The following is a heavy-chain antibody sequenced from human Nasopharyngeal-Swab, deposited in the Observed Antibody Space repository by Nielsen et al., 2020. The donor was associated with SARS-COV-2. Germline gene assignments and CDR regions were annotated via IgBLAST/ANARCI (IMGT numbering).Heavy chain of an antibody. J-gene: IGHJ6*03. CDR1: GFTFSSYA. CDR3: AKYYGDYPYYYYYMDV. D-gene: IGHD4-17*01. Sequence: ETLSLTCAASGFTFSSYAMSWVRQAPGKGLEWVSAISGSGGSTYYADSVKGRFTISRDNSKNTLYLQMNSLRAEDTAVYYCAKYYGDYPYYYYYMDVWGKGTTVTVSS. V-gene: IGHV3-23*01. CDR2: ISGSGGST.